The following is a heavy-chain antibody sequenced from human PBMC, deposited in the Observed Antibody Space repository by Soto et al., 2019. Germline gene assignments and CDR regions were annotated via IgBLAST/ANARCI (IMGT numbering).Heavy chain of an antibody. D-gene: IGHD5-12*01. V-gene: IGHV4-30-4*01. CDR3: ARVTATLYRHYYFDY. Sequence: SETLSLTCSVSGGTINSGDYFWSFVRQPPGKCLGWIGSIFYTGSTYYSPSLKSRASMSMDTSKNLFSLSLRSLTAADTAVYFCARVTATLYRHYYFDYWGQGTPVTVSS. CDR1: GGTINSGDYF. J-gene: IGHJ4*02. CDR2: IFYTGST.